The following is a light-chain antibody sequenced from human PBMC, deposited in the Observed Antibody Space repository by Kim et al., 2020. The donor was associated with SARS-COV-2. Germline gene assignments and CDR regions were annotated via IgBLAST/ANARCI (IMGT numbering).Light chain of an antibody. Sequence: SLSPGERATLSGRASQSFDNYLAWYQQKPGQTPRLLIYDASNRATGIPARFSGSGSGTDFTLTISSLEPEDFAVYYCQKRANWLTFGGGTKVDIK. V-gene: IGKV3-11*01. CDR1: QSFDNY. CDR3: QKRANWLT. J-gene: IGKJ4*01. CDR2: DAS.